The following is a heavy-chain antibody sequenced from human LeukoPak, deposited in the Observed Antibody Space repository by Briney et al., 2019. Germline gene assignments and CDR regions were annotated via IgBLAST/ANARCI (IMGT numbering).Heavy chain of an antibody. CDR1: GFTFSSYA. J-gene: IGHJ4*02. V-gene: IGHV3-30*04. D-gene: IGHD3-22*01. CDR2: ISYDGSNK. CDR3: YYYDSSGSYYFDY. Sequence: GGSLRLSCAASGFTFSSYAMHWVRQAPGKGLEWVAVISYDGSNKYYADSVKGRFTISRDNSKNTLYLQMNSLRAEDTAVYFAYYYDSSGSYYFDYWGQGTLVTVSS.